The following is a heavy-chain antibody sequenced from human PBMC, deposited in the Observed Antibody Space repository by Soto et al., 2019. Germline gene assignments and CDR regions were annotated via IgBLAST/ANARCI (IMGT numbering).Heavy chain of an antibody. D-gene: IGHD2-15*01. V-gene: IGHV3-23*01. CDR1: GFTFSSYA. J-gene: IGHJ4*02. Sequence: GGSLRLSCAASGFTFSSYAMSWVRQAPGKGLEWVSAISGSGGSTYYADSVKGRFTISRDNSKNTLYLQMNSLRAEDTAVYYCAKCGGSGPRLLANFDYWGQGTLVTVSS. CDR2: ISGSGGST. CDR3: AKCGGSGPRLLANFDY.